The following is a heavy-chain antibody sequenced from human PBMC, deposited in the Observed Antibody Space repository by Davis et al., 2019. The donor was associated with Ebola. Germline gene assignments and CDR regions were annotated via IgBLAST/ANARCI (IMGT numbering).Heavy chain of an antibody. V-gene: IGHV4-39*07. D-gene: IGHD4-23*01. Sequence: SETLSLTCTVSGGSISSSSYYWGWIRQPPGKGLEWIGSIYHSGSTNYNPSLKSRVTISVDTSKNQFSLKLSSVTAADTAVYYCARGTGGNSYYWGQGTLVTVSS. CDR2: IYHSGST. CDR1: GGSISSSSYY. J-gene: IGHJ4*02. CDR3: ARGTGGNSYY.